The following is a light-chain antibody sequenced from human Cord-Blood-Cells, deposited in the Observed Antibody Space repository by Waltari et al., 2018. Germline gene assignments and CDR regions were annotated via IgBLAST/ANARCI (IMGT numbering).Light chain of an antibody. J-gene: IGKJ2*01. CDR1: QSVSSY. Sequence: EIVLTQSPATLSLSPGERATLSCRASQSVSSYLAWYQQKPGQAPRLLIYDASNSATGCPARFSGSGSGTDFTLTISSLEPEDFAVYYCQQRSNWPPYTFGQGTKLEIK. CDR3: QQRSNWPPYT. CDR2: DAS. V-gene: IGKV3-11*01.